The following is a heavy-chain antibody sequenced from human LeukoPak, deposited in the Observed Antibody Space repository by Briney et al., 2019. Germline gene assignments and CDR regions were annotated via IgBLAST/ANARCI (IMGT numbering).Heavy chain of an antibody. V-gene: IGHV4-39*01. D-gene: IGHD5-12*01. J-gene: IGHJ4*02. CDR1: GGSISSSSYY. CDR3: ASGPSRDGYR. CDR2: IYYSGST. Sequence: SETLSLTCTVSGGSISSSSYYWGWIRQPPGKGLEWIGSIYYSGSTYYNPSLKSRVTISVDTSKNQFSLKLSSVTAADTAVYYCASGPSRDGYRWGQGTLVTVSS.